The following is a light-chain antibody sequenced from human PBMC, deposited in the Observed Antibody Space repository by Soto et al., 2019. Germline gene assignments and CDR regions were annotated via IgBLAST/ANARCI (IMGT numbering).Light chain of an antibody. CDR1: CSDVGGYNY. CDR2: EVS. Sequence: QSVLTQPASVSGSPGQSITISCTGTCSDVGGYNYVSWYQQHPGKAPKLMIYEVSNRPSGVSDRFSGSKSGNTASLTISGLQAEDEADYYCSSYTSSSTLYVFGTGTQLTVL. J-gene: IGLJ1*01. CDR3: SSYTSSSTLYV. V-gene: IGLV2-14*01.